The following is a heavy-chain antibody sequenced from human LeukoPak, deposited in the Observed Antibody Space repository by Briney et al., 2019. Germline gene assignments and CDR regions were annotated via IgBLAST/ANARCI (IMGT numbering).Heavy chain of an antibody. Sequence: GGSLRLSCAASGFTFTNYGMHWVRQAPGKGLEWVAVTWYDGSNKYYADSVKGRFTISRDNSKNTLYLQMNSLRAEDTAVYYCARDPPSAYTSPCFYFDYWGQGTLVTVSS. CDR2: TWYDGSNK. V-gene: IGHV3-33*01. CDR3: ARDPPSAYTSPCFYFDY. J-gene: IGHJ4*02. D-gene: IGHD6-6*01. CDR1: GFTFTNYG.